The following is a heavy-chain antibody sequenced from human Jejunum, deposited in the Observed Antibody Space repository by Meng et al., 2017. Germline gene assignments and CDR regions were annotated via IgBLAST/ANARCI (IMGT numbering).Heavy chain of an antibody. V-gene: IGHV3-7*01. Sequence: GESLKISCAASGFSFSAYWMSWVRQAPGKGLEWLADIKQDGSKKYYVDSVKGRFTISRDNTWNSLYLHMDSLRAEDTAVYYCARDRGVSETNNWYFDLWGRGTLVTVSS. D-gene: IGHD3-10*01. CDR3: ARDRGVSETNNWYFDL. CDR2: IKQDGSKK. J-gene: IGHJ2*01. CDR1: GFSFSAYW.